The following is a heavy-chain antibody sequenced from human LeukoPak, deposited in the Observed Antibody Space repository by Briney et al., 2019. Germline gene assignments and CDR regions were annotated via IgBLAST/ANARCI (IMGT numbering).Heavy chain of an antibody. CDR3: GKKTGYSSGWYLES. CDR2: IKQDGSEK. V-gene: IGHV3-7*03. Sequence: GGSLRLSCAASGFTFSSYWMSWVRQAPGKGLEWVANIKQDGSEKYCVDSVKGRFTISRDNGKNSLYLQMNSLRAEDTAVYYCGKKTGYSSGWYLESWGQGTLVTVSS. CDR1: GFTFSSYW. D-gene: IGHD6-19*01. J-gene: IGHJ4*02.